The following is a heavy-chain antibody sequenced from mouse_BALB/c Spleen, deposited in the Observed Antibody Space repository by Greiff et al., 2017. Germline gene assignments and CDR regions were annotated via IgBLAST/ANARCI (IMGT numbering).Heavy chain of an antibody. D-gene: IGHD1-3*01. CDR2: IRLKSDNYAT. J-gene: IGHJ3*01. Sequence: DVKLQESGGGLVQPGGSMKLSCVASGFTFSSYWMSWVRQSPEKGLEWVAEIRLKSDNYATHYAESVKGKFTISRDDSKSRLYLQMNSLRAEDTGIYYCTDKLYWGQGTLVTVSA. CDR1: GFTFSSYW. V-gene: IGHV6-3*01. CDR3: TDKLY.